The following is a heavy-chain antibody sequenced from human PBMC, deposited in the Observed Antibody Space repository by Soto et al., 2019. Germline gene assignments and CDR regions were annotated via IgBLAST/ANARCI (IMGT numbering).Heavy chain of an antibody. CDR3: AKASYDMLTGQQRYFAS. J-gene: IGHJ4*02. V-gene: IGHV3-43*01. Sequence: EVHLVESGGVVVQPGGSLRLSCAVSGFSFEAYTMHWVRQAAGKGLEWVSLISWDGGIAHYADSVKGRFTIARDNGKNCPFLEMSSLRADDTALYSSAKASYDMLTGQQRYFASWGQGTRVTVSA. D-gene: IGHD3-9*01. CDR2: ISWDGGIA. CDR1: GFSFEAYT.